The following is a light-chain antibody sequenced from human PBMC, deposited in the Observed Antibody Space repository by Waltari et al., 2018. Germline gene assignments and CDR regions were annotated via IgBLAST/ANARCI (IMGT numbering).Light chain of an antibody. CDR1: SSDVGGYNY. CDR3: CSDAGSYTFV. V-gene: IGLV2-11*01. Sequence: QSALTQPRSVSGSPGQSVTISCTGTSSDVGGYNYVSWYQQHPGKAPKFMIYDVNKRPSGVPDRFSGSKSGNSASLTISRLQAEDEADYYCCSDAGSYTFVCGGGTKQTVL. CDR2: DVN. J-gene: IGLJ2*01.